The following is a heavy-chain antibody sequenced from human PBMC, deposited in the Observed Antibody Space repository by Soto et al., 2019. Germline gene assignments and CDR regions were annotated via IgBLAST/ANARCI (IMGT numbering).Heavy chain of an antibody. CDR3: ASIGWCYRYYGMDV. J-gene: IGHJ6*02. Sequence: QVQLVQSGAEVQKPGSSVKVSCKASGGTFSSYAISWVRQAPGQGLEWMGGIIPIFGTANYAQKFQGRVTITADKSTSRAYKELSSLTYGDTAVYYCASIGWCYRYYGMDVWGQGTTVTGSS. V-gene: IGHV1-69*06. CDR1: GGTFSSYA. CDR2: IIPIFGTA. D-gene: IGHD3-16*02.